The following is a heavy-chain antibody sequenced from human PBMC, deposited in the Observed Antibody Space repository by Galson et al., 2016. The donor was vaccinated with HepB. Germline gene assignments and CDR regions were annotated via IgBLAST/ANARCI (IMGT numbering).Heavy chain of an antibody. CDR2: VTPSNGRT. Sequence: CKASGYTFTSYYLHWVRQAPGQGLEWMGMVTPSNGRTKYAQKFQDRISMTRDTPTSRVHMELRTLRSDDTAMYYCARGGSTYYHYYYYYMDVWGKGTTVPVSS. V-gene: IGHV1-46*01. D-gene: IGHD4-11*01. CDR3: ARGGSTYYHYYYYYMDV. CDR1: GYTFTSYY. J-gene: IGHJ6*03.